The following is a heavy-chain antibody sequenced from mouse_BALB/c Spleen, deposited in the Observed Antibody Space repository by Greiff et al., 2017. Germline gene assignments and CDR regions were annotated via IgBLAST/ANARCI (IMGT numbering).Heavy chain of an antibody. CDR1: GFTFSSFG. CDR3: ARSLYDGYFYYAMDY. D-gene: IGHD2-3*01. CDR2: ISSGSSTI. J-gene: IGHJ4*01. Sequence: EVQRVESGGGLVQPGGSRKLTCAASGFTFSSFGMHWVRQAPEKGLEWVAYISSGSSTIYYADTVTGRFTISRDNPKNTLFLQMTSLRSEDTAMYYCARSLYDGYFYYAMDYWGQGTSVTVSS. V-gene: IGHV5-17*02.